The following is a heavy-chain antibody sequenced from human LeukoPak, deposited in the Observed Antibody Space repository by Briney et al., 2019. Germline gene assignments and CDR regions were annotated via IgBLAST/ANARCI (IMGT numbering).Heavy chain of an antibody. CDR1: GFTFSSYE. J-gene: IGHJ4*02. Sequence: GGSLRLSCAVSGFTFSSYEMNWVRQAPGKGLEWVSNIGSSGTTIYYADSVKGRFTIYRDNAKNSLYLQMNSLRAEDTAVYYCALLAVASDFDYWGQGALVTVSS. V-gene: IGHV3-48*03. CDR3: ALLAVASDFDY. D-gene: IGHD6-19*01. CDR2: IGSSGTTI.